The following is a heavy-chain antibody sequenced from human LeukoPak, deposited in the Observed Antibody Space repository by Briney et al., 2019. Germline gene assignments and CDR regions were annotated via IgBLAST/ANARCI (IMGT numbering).Heavy chain of an antibody. Sequence: PGGSLRLSCAASGFTFSSYGMHWVRQAPGKGLEWVAFIRYDGSNKYYADSVKGRFTISRDNSKNTLYLQMNSLRAEDTAVYYCAKERIVVVPAANDYWGQGTLVTVSS. V-gene: IGHV3-30*02. J-gene: IGHJ4*02. D-gene: IGHD2-2*01. CDR2: IRYDGSNK. CDR3: AKERIVVVPAANDY. CDR1: GFTFSSYG.